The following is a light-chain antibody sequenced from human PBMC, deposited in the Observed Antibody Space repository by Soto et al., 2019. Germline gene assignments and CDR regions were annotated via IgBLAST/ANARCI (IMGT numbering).Light chain of an antibody. CDR2: GNT. V-gene: IGLV1-40*01. CDR1: SSNIGAGYD. J-gene: IGLJ3*02. Sequence: QSVLTQPPSVSGAPGQRVTISCTGSSSNIGAGYDVHWYQQLPGTAPKLLIYGNTNRPSGVPDRFSGSKSGTSASLAITGLQAEDEADYYCHSYDSSLSGSVFGGGTKQTVL. CDR3: HSYDSSLSGSV.